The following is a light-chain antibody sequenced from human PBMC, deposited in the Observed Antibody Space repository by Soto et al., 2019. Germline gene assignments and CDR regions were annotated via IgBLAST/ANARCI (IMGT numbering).Light chain of an antibody. CDR3: QEYNSYTGT. CDR1: QGLSNY. J-gene: IGKJ1*01. CDR2: AAS. Sequence: DIQMNQPPSSLHGFVGETVTITCRASQGLSNYLAWYQQKPGKAPKVLIYAASILQSGVPSRFSGSGSGTDFTLPISSLQPDDFGTYYCQEYNSYTGTFGPGTEVDI. V-gene: IGKV1-27*01.